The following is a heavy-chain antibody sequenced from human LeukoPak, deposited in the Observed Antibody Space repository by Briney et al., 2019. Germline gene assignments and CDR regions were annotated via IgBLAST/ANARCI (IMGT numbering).Heavy chain of an antibody. CDR1: GFTFTNYW. CDR3: ARDGMTYGRHFDY. D-gene: IGHD3-10*01. V-gene: IGHV3-74*01. J-gene: IGHJ4*02. CDR2: INSDGSGT. Sequence: QPGGSLRLSCAASGFTFTNYWMHWVRQVSGKGLVWVSRINSDGSGTRYADFVKGRFTISRDNAKSTVYLQMNSLRTDDTAVYYCARDGMTYGRHFDYWGQGILVTVSS.